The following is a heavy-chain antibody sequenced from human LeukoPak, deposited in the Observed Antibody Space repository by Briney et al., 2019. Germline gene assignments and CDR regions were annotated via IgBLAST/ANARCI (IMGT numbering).Heavy chain of an antibody. D-gene: IGHD2-21*02. CDR3: VRDQTAHSEGSCYCAFDI. V-gene: IGHV3-48*01. CDR1: GFTFSGYS. Sequence: GGSLRLSCAASGFTFSGYSMNWVRQAPGKGLEWVSYIGSSGSTIHYADSVKGRFTTSRDTAQKSLYLQMNSLRAEDTAVYYCVRDQTAHSEGSCYCAFDIWGQGTMVTVSS. CDR2: IGSSGSTI. J-gene: IGHJ3*02.